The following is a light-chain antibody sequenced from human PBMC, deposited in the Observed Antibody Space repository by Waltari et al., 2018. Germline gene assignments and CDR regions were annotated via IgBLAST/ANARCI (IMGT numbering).Light chain of an antibody. CDR3: CSYAGSSTFYV. V-gene: IGLV2-23*02. CDR1: SSDVGSYNL. CDR2: EVS. J-gene: IGLJ1*01. Sequence: QSALTQPASVSGSPGQSITISCTGTSSDVGSYNLVPWYQQHPGKAPKLTIYEVSKRPSGVSNRFSGSKSGNTASLTISGLQAEDEADYYCCSYAGSSTFYVFGTGTKVTVL.